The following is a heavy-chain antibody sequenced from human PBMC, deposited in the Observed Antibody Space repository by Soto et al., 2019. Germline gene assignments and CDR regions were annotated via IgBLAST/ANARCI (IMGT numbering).Heavy chain of an antibody. V-gene: IGHV4-30-4*01. D-gene: IGHD6-19*01. Sequence: SETLSLTCTVSGGSIISGDYYFICIRQPPWKGLELIGYIYYSGSTYYNPSLKSRVTISVDTSKNQFSLKLSPVTAADTAVYYCARAPIIAVAGLGYFDYWGQGTLVTVSS. CDR2: IYYSGST. CDR1: GGSIISGDYY. J-gene: IGHJ4*02. CDR3: ARAPIIAVAGLGYFDY.